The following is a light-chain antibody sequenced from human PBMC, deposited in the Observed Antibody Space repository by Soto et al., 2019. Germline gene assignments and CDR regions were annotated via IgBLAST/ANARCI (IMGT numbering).Light chain of an antibody. J-gene: IGLJ1*01. CDR3: SSYTNSNTQV. Sequence: QSVLTQSRSVSGSPGQSVTISCTGTSSDVGGYNHVSWYQQHPGKAPKLMIYEVSNRPSGLSNRFSGSKSGNTASLTISGLQAEDEADYYCSSYTNSNTQVFGTGTKVTVL. CDR2: EVS. CDR1: SSDVGGYNH. V-gene: IGLV2-14*01.